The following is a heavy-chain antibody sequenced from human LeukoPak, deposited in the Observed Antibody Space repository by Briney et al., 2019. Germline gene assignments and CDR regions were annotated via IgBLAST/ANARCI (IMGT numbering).Heavy chain of an antibody. CDR2: INHSGST. V-gene: IGHV4-34*01. J-gene: IGHJ6*04. Sequence: KPSETLSLTCAVYGGSFSGYYWSWIRQPPGKGLEWIGEINHSGSTNYNPSLKSRVTISVDTSKNQFSLKLSSVTAADTAVYYCARAPYCSSTSCYGPTDVWGKGTTVTVSS. CDR3: ARAPYCSSTSCYGPTDV. D-gene: IGHD2-2*01. CDR1: GGSFSGYY.